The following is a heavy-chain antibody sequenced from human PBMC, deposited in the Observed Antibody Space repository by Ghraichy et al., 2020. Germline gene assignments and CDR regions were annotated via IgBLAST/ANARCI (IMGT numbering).Heavy chain of an antibody. CDR3: AKKYRDYELLGPFDY. Sequence: GALRLSCAASGFTFSTTAMSWVRQAPGKGLEWVSGISGSGGSIYYADSVKGRFTISRDNSKNTLYLQMNSLRAEDTAVYYCAKKYRDYELLGPFDYWGQGTLVTVSS. CDR1: GFTFSTTA. D-gene: IGHD4-17*01. V-gene: IGHV3-23*01. CDR2: ISGSGGSI. J-gene: IGHJ4*02.